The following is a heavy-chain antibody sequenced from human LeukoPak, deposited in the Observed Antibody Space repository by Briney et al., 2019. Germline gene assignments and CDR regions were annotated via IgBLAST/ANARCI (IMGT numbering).Heavy chain of an antibody. CDR3: ARTDYYDSLV. CDR1: GGSFSGYY. J-gene: IGHJ4*02. CDR2: INHSGST. Sequence: SETLSLTCAVYGGSFSGYYWSWIRQPPGKGLEWIGEINHSGSTNYNPSLKSRVTISVDTSKNQFSLKLSSVTAADTAVYYCARTDYYDSLVWGQGALVTVSS. V-gene: IGHV4-34*01. D-gene: IGHD3-22*01.